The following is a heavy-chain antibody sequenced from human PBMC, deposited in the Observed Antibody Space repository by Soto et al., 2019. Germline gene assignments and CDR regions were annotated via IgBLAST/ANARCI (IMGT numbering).Heavy chain of an antibody. Sequence: GGSLRLSCAASGFTFSSYGMHWVRQAPGKGLEWVAVISYDGSNKYYADSVKGRFTISRDNSKNTLYLQMNSLRAEDTAVYYCAKGGVRYCSGGSCYSPLDYWGQGTLVTVSS. CDR2: ISYDGSNK. CDR1: GFTFSSYG. CDR3: AKGGVRYCSGGSCYSPLDY. V-gene: IGHV3-30*18. D-gene: IGHD2-15*01. J-gene: IGHJ4*02.